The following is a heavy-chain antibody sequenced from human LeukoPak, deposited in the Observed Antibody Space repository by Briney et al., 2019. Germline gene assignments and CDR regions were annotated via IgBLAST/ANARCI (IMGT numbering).Heavy chain of an antibody. V-gene: IGHV3-23*01. CDR2: ISGSGGST. Sequence: GGSLRLSCAASGFTFSSYAMSWVRQAPGKGLEWVSAISGSGGSTYYADSVKGRFTISRDNSKNTLYLQMNSLRAEDTAVYYCAKDQDVVVVVAAKGGFFDYWGQGTLVTVSS. CDR3: AKDQDVVVVVAAKGGFFDY. D-gene: IGHD2-15*01. CDR1: GFTFSSYA. J-gene: IGHJ4*02.